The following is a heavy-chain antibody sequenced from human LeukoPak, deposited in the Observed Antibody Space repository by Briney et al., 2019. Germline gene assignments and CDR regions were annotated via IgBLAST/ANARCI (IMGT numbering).Heavy chain of an antibody. V-gene: IGHV4-39*07. CDR2: IYYSGST. CDR1: GDSISSNNYY. CDR3: AREAFDI. Sequence: SETLSLTCTVSGDSISSNNYYWGWIRQPPGKGLEWIGTIYYSGSTNYNPSLKSRVTISVDKSKNQFSLKLSSVTAADTAVYYCAREAFDIWGQGTMVTVSS. J-gene: IGHJ3*02.